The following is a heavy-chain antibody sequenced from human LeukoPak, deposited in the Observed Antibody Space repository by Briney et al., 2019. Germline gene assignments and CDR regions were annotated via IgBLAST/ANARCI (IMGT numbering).Heavy chain of an antibody. V-gene: IGHV3-9*01. CDR2: ISWNSGSI. D-gene: IGHD2-2*01. CDR1: GFTFDDYA. J-gene: IGHJ6*02. CDR3: AKDILGYSSTSFFGMDV. Sequence: PGGSLRLSCAASGFTFDDYAMHWVRQAPGKGLEWVSGISWNSGSIGYADSVKGRFTISRDNAKNSLYLQMNSLRAEDTALYYCAKDILGYSSTSFFGMDVWGQGTTVTVSS.